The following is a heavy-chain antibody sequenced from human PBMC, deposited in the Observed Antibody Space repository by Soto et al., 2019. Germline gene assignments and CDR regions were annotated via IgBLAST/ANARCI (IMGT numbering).Heavy chain of an antibody. CDR2: ISGSGGST. CDR3: AKLPRYCTNGVCFTDAFDI. D-gene: IGHD2-8*01. CDR1: GFTFSSYA. Sequence: EVQLLESGGGLVQPGGSLRLSCAASGFTFSSYAMSWVRQAPGKGLEWVSAISGSGGSTYYADSVKGRFTISRDNSKNTLYLQMNSLRAEDTAVYYCAKLPRYCTNGVCFTDAFDIWGQGTMVTVSS. J-gene: IGHJ3*02. V-gene: IGHV3-23*01.